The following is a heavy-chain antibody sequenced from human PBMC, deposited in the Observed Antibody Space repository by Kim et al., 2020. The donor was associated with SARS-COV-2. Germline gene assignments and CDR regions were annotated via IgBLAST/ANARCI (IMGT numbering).Heavy chain of an antibody. Sequence: GGSLRLSCAASGFTFSSYSMNWVRQAPGKGLEWVSSISSSSSYIYYADSVKGRFTISRDNAKNSLYLQMNSLRAEDTAVYYCARDRTTIFGVVTYYYYYGMDVWGQGTTVTVSS. J-gene: IGHJ6*02. V-gene: IGHV3-21*01. CDR1: GFTFSSYS. CDR2: ISSSSSYI. D-gene: IGHD3-3*01. CDR3: ARDRTTIFGVVTYYYYYGMDV.